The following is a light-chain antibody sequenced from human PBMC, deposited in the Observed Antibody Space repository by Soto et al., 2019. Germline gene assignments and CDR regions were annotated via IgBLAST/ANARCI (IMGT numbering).Light chain of an antibody. CDR3: RQVYGYPES. CDR2: AAS. V-gene: IGKV1-9*01. CDR1: QWFSSH. J-gene: IGKJ4*01. Sequence: IRLTQSASSLPASVGDRVTITCRASQWFSSHFGCYQQKPGKAPNPLIYAASTLQSGVQSMFSGGGSGTHFTLTVRSLQPEDLPTCYCRQVYGYPESFGGGTKVDI.